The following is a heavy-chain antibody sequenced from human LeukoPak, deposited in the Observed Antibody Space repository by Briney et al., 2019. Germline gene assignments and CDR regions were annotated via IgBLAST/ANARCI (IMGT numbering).Heavy chain of an antibody. CDR3: ARGRDYSSPTWDY. J-gene: IGHJ4*02. CDR1: GGTFSSYA. Sequence: GASVKVSCKASGGTFSSYAISWVRQAPGQGLEWMGGIIPIFGTANYAQKFQGRVTITTDESTSTAYIELSSLRSEDTAVYYCARGRDYSSPTWDYWGQGTLVTVSS. CDR2: IIPIFGTA. D-gene: IGHD6-13*01. V-gene: IGHV1-69*05.